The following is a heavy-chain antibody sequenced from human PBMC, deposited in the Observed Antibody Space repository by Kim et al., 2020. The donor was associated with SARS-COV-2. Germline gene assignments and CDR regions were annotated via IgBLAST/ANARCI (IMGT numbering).Heavy chain of an antibody. CDR3: ARQAVVPAAMPYGMDV. CDR2: IYYSGST. D-gene: IGHD2-2*01. J-gene: IGHJ6*02. V-gene: IGHV4-39*01. Sequence: SETLSLTCTVSGGSISSSSYYWGWIRQPPGKGLEWIGSIYYSGSTYYNPSLKSRVTISVDTSKNQFSLKLSSVTAADTAVYYCARQAVVPAAMPYGMDVWGQGTTVTVSS. CDR1: GGSISSSSYY.